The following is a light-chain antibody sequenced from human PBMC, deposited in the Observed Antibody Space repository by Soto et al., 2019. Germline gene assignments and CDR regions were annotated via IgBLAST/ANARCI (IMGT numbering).Light chain of an antibody. V-gene: IGKV3-20*01. CDR2: GAS. CDR1: QSVSSSY. CDR3: QQYGSSPGT. Sequence: EIVLTQSPGTLSLSPGERATLSCRASQSVSSSYLAWYQQKPGQAPRLLIYGASSRATGIPDRFSGSGSGTDLSLTISRLEPEDFAVYYCQQYGSSPGTFGQGTKVGIK. J-gene: IGKJ1*01.